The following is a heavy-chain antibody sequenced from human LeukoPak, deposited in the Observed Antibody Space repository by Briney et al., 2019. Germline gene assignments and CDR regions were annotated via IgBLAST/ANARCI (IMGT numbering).Heavy chain of an antibody. CDR1: GFTFSSYS. Sequence: GGSLRLSCAASGFTFSSYSMNWVRQAPGKGLEWVSYISTGGSTIYYADSVKGRFTVSRDNAKNSLYLQMYSLRDEDTAVYYCARVRGFYASGSHLDYWGQGALVTVSS. CDR2: ISTGGSTI. V-gene: IGHV3-48*02. CDR3: ARVRGFYASGSHLDY. D-gene: IGHD3-10*01. J-gene: IGHJ4*02.